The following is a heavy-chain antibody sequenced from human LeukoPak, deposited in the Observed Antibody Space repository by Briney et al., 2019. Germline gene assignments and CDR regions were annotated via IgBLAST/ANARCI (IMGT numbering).Heavy chain of an antibody. CDR1: GFTFSSYG. D-gene: IGHD3-3*01. Sequence: QTGGSLRLSCAASGFTFSSYGMHWVRQAPGKGLEWAAFIRYDGSNKYYADSVKGRFTISRDNSKNTLYLQMNSLRAEDTAVYYCAKEAGYDFWSGYFKTHYYYYMDVWGKGTTVTVSS. CDR2: IRYDGSNK. J-gene: IGHJ6*03. V-gene: IGHV3-30*02. CDR3: AKEAGYDFWSGYFKTHYYYYMDV.